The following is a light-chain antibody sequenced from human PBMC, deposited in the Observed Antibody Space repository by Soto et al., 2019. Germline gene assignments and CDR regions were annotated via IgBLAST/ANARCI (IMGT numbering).Light chain of an antibody. CDR2: DVS. CDR1: SSDVGGYNY. J-gene: IGLJ2*01. Sequence: QSALTQPASVSGSPGQSITISCTGTSSDVGGYNYVSWYQQHPGTAPKLMIFDVSSRPSGVANRFSGSKSGNTASLTISGLQAEDEADYYCSSYTGSDTLIFGGGTKLTVL. CDR3: SSYTGSDTLI. V-gene: IGLV2-14*03.